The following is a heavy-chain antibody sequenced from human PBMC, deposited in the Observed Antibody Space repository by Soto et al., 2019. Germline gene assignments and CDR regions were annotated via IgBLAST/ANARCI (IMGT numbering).Heavy chain of an antibody. J-gene: IGHJ4*02. CDR3: ARTLAAGTTDY. CDR1: GASITTYY. Sequence: TSETLSLTCTVSGASITTYYWSWIRQPPGKGLEWIAYIHYSGTTNYNPSLKSRVTISLDTSKNQFSLKLGSVTAADTAEYYCARTLAAGTTDYWGPGTLVTVSS. CDR2: IHYSGTT. V-gene: IGHV4-59*01. D-gene: IGHD3-10*01.